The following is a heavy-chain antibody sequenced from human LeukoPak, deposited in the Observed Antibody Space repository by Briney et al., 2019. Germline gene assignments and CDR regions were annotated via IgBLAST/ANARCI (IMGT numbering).Heavy chain of an antibody. V-gene: IGHV3-64D*09. J-gene: IGHJ4*02. CDR1: GFTSTSYA. CDR2: ISSNGGST. D-gene: IGHD3-3*01. CDR3: VKRGYDFWSGYYTDY. Sequence: GGSLRLSCSASGFTSTSYAMHWVRQAPGKGLEYVSAISSNGGSTYYADSVKGRFTISRDNSKNTLYLQMSSLRAEDTAVYYCVKRGYDFWSGYYTDYWGQGTLVTVSS.